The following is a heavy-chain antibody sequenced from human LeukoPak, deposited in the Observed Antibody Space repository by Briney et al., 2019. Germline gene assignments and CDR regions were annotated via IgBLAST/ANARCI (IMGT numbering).Heavy chain of an antibody. CDR2: ISYDGATK. J-gene: IGHJ4*02. CDR1: GFTFNDYA. V-gene: IGHV3-30*04. Sequence: GGSLGHPRAASGFTFNDYAIYWVRQAAGKGLEWVSVISYDGATKYYADSVKGRFTISRDNSKDTLYLQMNSLRAEDTAVYFCARGEPVHNWNFAPFNYWGRGPLDTVSS. CDR3: ARGEPVHNWNFAPFNY. D-gene: IGHD1-7*01.